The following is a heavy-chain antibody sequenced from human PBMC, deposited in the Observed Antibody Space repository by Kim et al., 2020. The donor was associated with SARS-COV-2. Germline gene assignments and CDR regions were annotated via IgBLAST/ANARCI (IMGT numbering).Heavy chain of an antibody. J-gene: IGHJ4*02. Sequence: RCSPSFQGQVTISADKSISTAYLQWSSLKASDTAMYYCARPSTGTTPFDYWGQGTLVTVSS. V-gene: IGHV5-51*01. CDR3: ARPSTGTTPFDY. D-gene: IGHD1-1*01.